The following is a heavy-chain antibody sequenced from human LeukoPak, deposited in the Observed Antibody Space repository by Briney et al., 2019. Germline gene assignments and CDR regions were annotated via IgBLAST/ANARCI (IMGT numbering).Heavy chain of an antibody. CDR2: IYYSGNT. V-gene: IGHV4-39*01. Sequence: PSETLSLTCTVFGGSISNSDYYGAWIRQPPGRGLEWIASIYYSGNTFYTPSLKSRVAMSVDMSNNQFSLRLRSVTAADTAVYYCASHRRYTTGSEEFDYWGQGALVTVSS. D-gene: IGHD2-2*02. CDR1: GGSISNSDYY. J-gene: IGHJ4*02. CDR3: ASHRRYTTGSEEFDY.